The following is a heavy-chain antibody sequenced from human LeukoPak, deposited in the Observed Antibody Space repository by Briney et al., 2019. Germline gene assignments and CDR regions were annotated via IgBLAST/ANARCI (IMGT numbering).Heavy chain of an antibody. CDR2: ISYTWST. CDR1: GGSISSFY. CDR3: AREREGYFDL. J-gene: IGHJ2*01. V-gene: IGHV4-59*01. Sequence: PSETLSLTCTVSGGSISSFYWSWIRLPPGKGLEWIGYISYTWSTNYHPSFKSRVTMSIDTSKNQFSLNLTSVTAADTAVYYCAREREGYFDLWGRGTRVTVSS.